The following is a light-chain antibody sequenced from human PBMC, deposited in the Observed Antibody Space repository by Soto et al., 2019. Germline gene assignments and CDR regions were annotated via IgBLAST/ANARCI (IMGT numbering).Light chain of an antibody. CDR3: LQDYGDSWT. J-gene: IGKJ1*01. V-gene: IGKV1-5*01. CDR2: DAS. Sequence: DIQMNHPPSTLSASVGDRVTITSRASQTITRWMAWYQQKPGKAPKLLIDDASNLYTGVPSRFSGRRSGTEFTLTISSLQPEDFASYYCLQDYGDSWTFGQGTKVDIK. CDR1: QTITRW.